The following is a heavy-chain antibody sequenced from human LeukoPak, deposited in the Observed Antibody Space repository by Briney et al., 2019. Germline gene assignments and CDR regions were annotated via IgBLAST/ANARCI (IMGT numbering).Heavy chain of an antibody. CDR2: ISGSGGST. D-gene: IGHD3-9*01. Sequence: GGSLRLSCAASGFTFSSYAMSWVRQAPGKGLEWVSAISGSGGSTYYADSVKGRFTISRDNSKNTLYLQMNRLRAEDTAVYYCAKDASPRYYDILTGYMGGFDYWGQGTLVTVSS. CDR1: GFTFSSYA. CDR3: AKDASPRYYDILTGYMGGFDY. V-gene: IGHV3-23*01. J-gene: IGHJ4*02.